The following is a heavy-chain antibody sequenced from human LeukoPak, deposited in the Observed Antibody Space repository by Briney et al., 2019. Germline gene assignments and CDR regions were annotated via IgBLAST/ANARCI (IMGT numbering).Heavy chain of an antibody. CDR2: IYYSGTT. CDR1: GGSISSSNYY. J-gene: IGHJ3*02. Sequence: SETLSLTCIVSGGSISSSNYYWGWIRQPPGKGLEWIGSIYYSGTTYHNPSLKSRVTISVDTSKNQFSLKLSSVTAADTAVYYCARDSLGGGAFDIWGQGTMVTVSS. D-gene: IGHD2-15*01. CDR3: ARDSLGGGAFDI. V-gene: IGHV4-39*07.